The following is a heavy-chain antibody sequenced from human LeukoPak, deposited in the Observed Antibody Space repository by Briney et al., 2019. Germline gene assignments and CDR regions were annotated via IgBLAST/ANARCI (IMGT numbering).Heavy chain of an antibody. J-gene: IGHJ3*02. CDR3: ARAEWLLGAFDI. V-gene: IGHV1-18*01. CDR2: ISAYNGNT. D-gene: IGHD3-3*01. Sequence: EASVKVSCKASGYIFTSYGISWVRQAPGQGLEWMGWISAYNGNTNYAQKLQGRVTMTTDTSTSTAYMELRSLRSDDTAVYYCARAEWLLGAFDIWGQGTMVTVSS. CDR1: GYIFTSYG.